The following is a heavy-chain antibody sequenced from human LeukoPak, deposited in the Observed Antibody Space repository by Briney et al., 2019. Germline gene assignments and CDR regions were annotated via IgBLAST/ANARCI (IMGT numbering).Heavy chain of an antibody. Sequence: GGSLRLSCTASGFTLSNHYMTWIRQAPGKGLEYLSYLGQTGSDIFYADSVKGRFSVSRDNAKNSLYLQMNSLRADDTAVYYCTRGHWGLDYWGQGTLVTVSS. J-gene: IGHJ4*02. CDR2: LGQTGSDI. V-gene: IGHV3-11*01. CDR3: TRGHWGLDY. D-gene: IGHD7-27*01. CDR1: GFTLSNHY.